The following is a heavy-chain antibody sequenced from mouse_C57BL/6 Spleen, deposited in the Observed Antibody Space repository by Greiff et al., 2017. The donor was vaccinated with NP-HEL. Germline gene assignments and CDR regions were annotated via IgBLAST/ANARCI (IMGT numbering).Heavy chain of an antibody. Sequence: QVQLQQPGAELVKPGASVKMSCTASGYTFTSYWITWVKQRPGQGLEWIGDIYPGSGSTNYNEKFKSKATLSVDTASSTAYMQLSSLTSEDSAVYYCARTASYYCSSCGAYWGQGTLVTVSA. V-gene: IGHV1-55*01. CDR2: IYPGSGST. CDR1: GYTFTSYW. CDR3: ARTASYYCSSCGAY. D-gene: IGHD1-1*01. J-gene: IGHJ3*01.